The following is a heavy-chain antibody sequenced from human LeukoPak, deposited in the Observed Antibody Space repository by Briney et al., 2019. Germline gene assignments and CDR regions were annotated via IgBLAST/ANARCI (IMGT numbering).Heavy chain of an antibody. J-gene: IGHJ4*02. CDR2: IYYSGST. D-gene: IGHD6-13*01. CDR1: GGSISSYY. CDR3: ARFAGGSLVLDY. Sequence: PSETLSLTCTVSGGSISSYYWSWIRQPPGKGLEWIGYIYYSGSTNYNPSLKSRVTISVDTSKNQFSLKLSSVTAADTAVYYCARFAGGSLVLDYWGQGTLVTVSS. V-gene: IGHV4-59*08.